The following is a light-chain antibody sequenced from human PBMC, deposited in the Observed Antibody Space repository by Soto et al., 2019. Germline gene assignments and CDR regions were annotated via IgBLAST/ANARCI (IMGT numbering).Light chain of an antibody. V-gene: IGLV7-43*01. J-gene: IGLJ2*01. Sequence: QTVVTQEPTLTVSPGGTVTLTCASSTGPVTSTHYPNWFQQKPGQPPRALIYRTTNTHSWTPARFSGSLLGGKAALTLSDVQPEDEADYYCLLYYGAAVVFGGGTKLTVL. CDR2: RTT. CDR3: LLYYGAAVV. CDR1: TGPVTSTHY.